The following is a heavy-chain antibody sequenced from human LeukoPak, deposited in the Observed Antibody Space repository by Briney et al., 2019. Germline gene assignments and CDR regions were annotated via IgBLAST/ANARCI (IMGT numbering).Heavy chain of an antibody. D-gene: IGHD2-2*01. CDR2: IKQDGSEK. V-gene: IGHV3-7*01. CDR3: ARGYCSSTSCYVGYYYYYMDV. CDR1: GFTFSSYW. J-gene: IGHJ6*03. Sequence: GGSLRLSCAASGFTFSSYWMSWVRQAPGKGLEWVANIKQDGSEKYYVDSVKGRFTISRDNAKNSLNLQMNSLRAEDTAVYYCARGYCSSTSCYVGYYYYYMDVWGKGTTVTVSS.